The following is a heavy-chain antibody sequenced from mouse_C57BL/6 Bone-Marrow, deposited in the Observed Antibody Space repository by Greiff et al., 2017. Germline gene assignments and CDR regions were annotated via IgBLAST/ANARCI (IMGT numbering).Heavy chain of an antibody. CDR2: ISDGGSYT. Sequence: EVKLVESGGGLVKPGGSLKLSCAASGFTFSSYAMSWVRQTPEKRLAWVATISDGGSYTYYPDNVKGRFTISRDNAKNNLYLQMSHLKSEDTAMYYCARDSYDGYYWYFDVWGTGTTVTVSS. V-gene: IGHV5-4*01. CDR1: GFTFSSYA. CDR3: ARDSYDGYYWYFDV. J-gene: IGHJ1*03. D-gene: IGHD2-3*01.